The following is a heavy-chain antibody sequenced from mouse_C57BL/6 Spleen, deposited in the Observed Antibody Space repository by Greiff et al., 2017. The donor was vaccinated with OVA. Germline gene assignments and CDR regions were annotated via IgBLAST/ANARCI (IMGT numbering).Heavy chain of an antibody. CDR1: GYAFSSYW. J-gene: IGHJ2*01. V-gene: IGHV1-80*01. D-gene: IGHD1-1*01. Sequence: VQVVESGAELVKPGASVKISCKASGYAFSSYWMNWVKQRPGKGLEWIGQIYPGDGDTNYNGKFKGKATLTADKSSSTAYMQLSSLTSEDSAVYFCATYGSSYNYFDYWGQGTTLTVSS. CDR2: IYPGDGDT. CDR3: ATYGSSYNYFDY.